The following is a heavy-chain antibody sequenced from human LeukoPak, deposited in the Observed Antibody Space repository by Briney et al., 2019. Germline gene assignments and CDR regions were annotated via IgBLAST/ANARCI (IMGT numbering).Heavy chain of an antibody. CDR2: ISGSGGST. J-gene: IGHJ4*02. CDR3: AKSFRSTSLDY. CDR1: GFTFSSYG. D-gene: IGHD2-2*01. V-gene: IGHV3-23*01. Sequence: GGALRLSCAASGFTFSSYGLNWVRQAPGKGLEWVSVISGSGGSTYYADSVKGRFTISRDNSKNTLYLQMNSLRAEDTAVYYCAKSFRSTSLDYWGQGTLVTASS.